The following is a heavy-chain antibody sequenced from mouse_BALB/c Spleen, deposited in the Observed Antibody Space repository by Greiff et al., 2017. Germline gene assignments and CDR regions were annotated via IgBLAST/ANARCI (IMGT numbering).Heavy chain of an antibody. D-gene: IGHD4-1*01. J-gene: IGHJ4*01. Sequence: EVKLQESGPDLVKPSQSLSLTCTVTGYSITSGYSWHWIRQFPGNKLEWMGYIHYSGSTNYNPSLKSRISITRDTSKNQFFLQLNSVTTEDTATYYCASKLNWDGAMDYWGQGTSVTVSS. CDR3: ASKLNWDGAMDY. CDR1: GYSITSGYS. CDR2: IHYSGST. V-gene: IGHV3-1*02.